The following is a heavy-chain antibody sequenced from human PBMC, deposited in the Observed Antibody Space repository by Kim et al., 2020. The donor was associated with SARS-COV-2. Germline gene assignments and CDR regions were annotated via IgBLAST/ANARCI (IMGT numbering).Heavy chain of an antibody. D-gene: IGHD2-15*01. J-gene: IGHJ4*02. V-gene: IGHV3-30*18. CDR2: ASYEGRNT. Sequence: GGSLRLSCVASGFSFSNYGMHWVRQAPGKGLEWVAIASYEGRNTYYAGSVKGRFTISRDNSKNTLYLQMKSLRTEDTALYYCVKEAAFSTVVVDYYFDYWGQGTLVTVSS. CDR1: GFSFSNYG. CDR3: VKEAAFSTVVVDYYFDY.